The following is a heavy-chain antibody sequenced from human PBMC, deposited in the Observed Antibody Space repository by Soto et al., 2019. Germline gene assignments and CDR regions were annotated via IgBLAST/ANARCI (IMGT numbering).Heavy chain of an antibody. Sequence: QITLEESGPTLVKATQTLTLSCALSGFTLNTHGMGVAWVRQPPGKALEWLALIYWDDSKYYSPSLESRLTVTKVTAKNQVVLTMTNMDPGDTATYFCAQKYHWNFDHWGRGTLITVSS. V-gene: IGHV2-5*02. CDR1: GFTLNTHGMG. J-gene: IGHJ4*02. CDR3: AQKYHWNFDH. CDR2: IYWDDSK. D-gene: IGHD1-1*01.